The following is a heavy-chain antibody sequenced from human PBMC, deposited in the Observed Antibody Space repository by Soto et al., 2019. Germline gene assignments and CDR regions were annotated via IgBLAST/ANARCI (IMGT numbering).Heavy chain of an antibody. CDR3: ARASYYDFWSGLNWFDP. D-gene: IGHD3-3*01. CDR2: IIPIFGTA. J-gene: IGHJ5*02. CDR1: VGTFSSYA. V-gene: IGHV1-69*06. Sequence: SVKVSCKASVGTFSSYAISWVRQAPGQGLEWMGGIIPIFGTANYAQKFQGRVTITADKSTSTAYMELSSLRSEDTAVYYCARASYYDFWSGLNWFDPWGQGTLVTVSS.